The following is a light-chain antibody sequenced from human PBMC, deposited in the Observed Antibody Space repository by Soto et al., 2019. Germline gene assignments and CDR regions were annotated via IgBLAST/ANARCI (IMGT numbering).Light chain of an antibody. V-gene: IGLV2-23*02. CDR1: NSDVGKYDF. CDR2: EVN. J-gene: IGLJ3*02. Sequence: QAVLTQPASVSGTPGQSITISCTGTNSDVGKYDFVSWYQHYPDKAPKFIIYEVNKRPSGVSHRFSGSKSGSTASLTISGLQAEDEAHYYCCSYTSSETVVFGGWTKLTVL. CDR3: CSYTSSETVV.